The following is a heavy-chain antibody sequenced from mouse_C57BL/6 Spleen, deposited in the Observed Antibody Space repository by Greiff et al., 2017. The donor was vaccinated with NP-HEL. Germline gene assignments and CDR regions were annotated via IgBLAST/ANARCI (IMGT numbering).Heavy chain of an antibody. CDR3: ARFDYGSGDAMDY. CDR1: GYTFTSYG. Sequence: QVQLQQSGAELVRPGSSVKMSCKTSGYTFTSYGINWVKQRTGQGLEWIGEIYPRSGNTYYNEKFKGKATLTADKSSSTAYMELRSLTSEDSAVYFCARFDYGSGDAMDYWGQGTSVTVSS. J-gene: IGHJ4*01. CDR2: IYPRSGNT. D-gene: IGHD1-1*01. V-gene: IGHV1-81*01.